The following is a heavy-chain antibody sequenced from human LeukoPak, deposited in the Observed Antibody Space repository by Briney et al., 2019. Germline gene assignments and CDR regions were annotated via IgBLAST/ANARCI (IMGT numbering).Heavy chain of an antibody. CDR1: SGSVSSGGYY. Sequence: SETLSLTCTVSSGSVSSGGYYWSWIRQPPGKGLEWIGYIYYSGSTNYNPSLKSRVTISVDTSKNQFSLKLSSVTAADTAVYYCARGGGVAGTPYNPYDYWGQGTLVTVSS. V-gene: IGHV4-61*08. CDR3: ARGGGVAGTPYNPYDY. CDR2: IYYSGST. J-gene: IGHJ4*02. D-gene: IGHD6-19*01.